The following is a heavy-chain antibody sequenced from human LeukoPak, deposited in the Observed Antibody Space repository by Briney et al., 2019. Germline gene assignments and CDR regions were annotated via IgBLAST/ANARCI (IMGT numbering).Heavy chain of an antibody. CDR2: IYYSGST. V-gene: IGHV4-61*01. Sequence: SETLSLTCTVSGYSISSGYYWGWIRQPPGKGLEWIGYIYYSGSTNYNPSLKSRVTISVDTSKNQFSLKLSSVTAADTAVYYCARDFVSSGYRSAFDIWGQGTMVTVSS. CDR1: GYSISSGYY. J-gene: IGHJ3*02. D-gene: IGHD3-22*01. CDR3: ARDFVSSGYRSAFDI.